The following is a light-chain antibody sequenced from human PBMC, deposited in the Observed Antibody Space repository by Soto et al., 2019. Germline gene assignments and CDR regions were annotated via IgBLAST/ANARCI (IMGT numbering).Light chain of an antibody. Sequence: SYELPQPDSISVSPGQTARITCGGNNIVSKSVHWYQQKPGQAPVLVVYDDSDRPSGIPERFSGSNSGNTATLTISRVEAGDEADYFCQVWDSNSAHRGVFGGGPQVTV. CDR1: NIVSKS. CDR2: DDS. CDR3: QVWDSNSAHRGV. J-gene: IGLJ2*01. V-gene: IGLV3-21*02.